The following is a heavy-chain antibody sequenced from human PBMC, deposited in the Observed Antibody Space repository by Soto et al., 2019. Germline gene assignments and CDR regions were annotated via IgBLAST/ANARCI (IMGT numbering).Heavy chain of an antibody. CDR1: GCRFTNNW. CDR2: IYPADSET. J-gene: IGHJ3*01. Sequence: PGESLRISCKGAGCRFTNNWSGWVSQMPGKGLEWMGVIYPADSETRYSPSFQGQVTMSADKSTSTAYLQWSSLKASDTAMYFCVRHVPLEGGAFDVWGQGTMVTVSS. V-gene: IGHV5-51*01. D-gene: IGHD2-15*01. CDR3: VRHVPLEGGAFDV.